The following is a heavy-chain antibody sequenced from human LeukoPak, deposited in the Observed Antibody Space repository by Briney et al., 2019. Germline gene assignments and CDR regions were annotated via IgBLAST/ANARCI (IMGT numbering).Heavy chain of an antibody. J-gene: IGHJ4*02. CDR1: VFCFISYA. CDR2: IIFHGGNT. D-gene: IGHD6-19*01. Sequence: GGALRLSCAASVFCFISYAMSGVRQALGKGLEWGSIIIFHGGNTYYASVEGGFTISRDNSKNTLSLQMGSLRADDTAVYYCARTHINGSCVDSWGQGTLVTVSS. V-gene: IGHV3-23*01. CDR3: ARTHINGSCVDS.